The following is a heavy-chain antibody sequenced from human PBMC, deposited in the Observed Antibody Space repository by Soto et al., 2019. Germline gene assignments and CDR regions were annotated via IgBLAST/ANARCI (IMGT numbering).Heavy chain of an antibody. V-gene: IGHV4-31*03. D-gene: IGHD3-10*01. Sequence: SETLSLTCTFSGCSISSGGYYWSWIRQHPGKGLEWIGYIYYSGSTYYNPSLKSRVTISVDTSKNQFSLKLSSVTAADTAVYYCARGQLLWFGALLYSWFDPWGQGTLVTVSS. CDR1: GCSISSGGYY. J-gene: IGHJ5*02. CDR2: IYYSGST. CDR3: ARGQLLWFGALLYSWFDP.